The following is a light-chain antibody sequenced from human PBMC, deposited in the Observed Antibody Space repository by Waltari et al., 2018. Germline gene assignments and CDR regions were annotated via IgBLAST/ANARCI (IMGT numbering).Light chain of an antibody. Sequence: IVLTQSPGTLSLSPGESATLSCRASQSVSRTLAWYQQKPGQAPRLLIYGASTRAAGIPDRFSGSGSGTDFSLTISRPEPEDFAVYYCQHYVRLPVTFGQGTKVEIK. CDR3: QHYVRLPVT. V-gene: IGKV3-20*01. CDR2: GAS. CDR1: QSVSRT. J-gene: IGKJ1*01.